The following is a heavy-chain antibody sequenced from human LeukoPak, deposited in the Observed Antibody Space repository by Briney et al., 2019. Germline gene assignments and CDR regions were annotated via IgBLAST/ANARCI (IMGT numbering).Heavy chain of an antibody. CDR1: GFTFSSYG. D-gene: IGHD6-13*01. V-gene: IGHV3-30*18. CDR2: ISYDGSNK. J-gene: IGHJ6*02. Sequence: RRSLRLSCAASGFTFSSYGMHWVRQAPGKGLEWVAVISYDGSNKYYADSVKGRFTISRDNSKNTLYLQMNSLRAEDTAVYYCAKHGWSSSWYNLVDYYYGMDVWGQGTTVTVSS. CDR3: AKHGWSSSWYNLVDYYYGMDV.